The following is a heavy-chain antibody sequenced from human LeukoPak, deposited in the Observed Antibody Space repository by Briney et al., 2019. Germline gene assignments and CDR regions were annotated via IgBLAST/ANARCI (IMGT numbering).Heavy chain of an antibody. J-gene: IGHJ6*03. V-gene: IGHV4-30-2*01. CDR3: ARAETDYYYYMDV. CDR1: GGSISSGGYH. CDR2: IYHSGST. Sequence: PSQTLSLTCTVSGGSISSGGYHWSWIRQPPGKGLEWIGNIYHSGSTHYNPSLNGRVTISVDRSKNQFSLKLTSVTAADTAVYYCARAETDYYYYMDVWGKGTTVTVSS.